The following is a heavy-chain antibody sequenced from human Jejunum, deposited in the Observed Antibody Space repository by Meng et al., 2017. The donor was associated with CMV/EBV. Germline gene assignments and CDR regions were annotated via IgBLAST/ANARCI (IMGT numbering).Heavy chain of an antibody. D-gene: IGHD3-9*01. CDR3: AKDSPILTV. CDR1: GFTLSSYG. V-gene: IGHV3-23*01. CDR2: ISDSGDST. J-gene: IGHJ4*02. Sequence: EVQLLESGGGVVQPGGSLRLSCTASGFTLSSYGMSWVRQAPGKGLEWVSAISDSGDSTYYADSVKGRFTISRDNSKNTLYLQMNSLRAEDTAVYYCAKDSPILTVWGQGTLVTVSS.